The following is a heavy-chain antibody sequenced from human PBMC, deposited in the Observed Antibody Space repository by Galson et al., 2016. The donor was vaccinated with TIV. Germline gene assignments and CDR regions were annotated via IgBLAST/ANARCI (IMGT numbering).Heavy chain of an antibody. J-gene: IGHJ4*02. CDR1: GGTFSNFV. CDR2: INPIFGTA. V-gene: IGHV1-69*06. Sequence: SVKVSCKASGGTFSNFVISWVRQAPGQGLEWMGSINPIFGTANYAQKFQGRVTITADTSTSTIYVELSSLRSEDTAVYYCARGRGYYFGSGSSYFDYWGQGSLVTVSS. D-gene: IGHD3-10*01. CDR3: ARGRGYYFGSGSSYFDY.